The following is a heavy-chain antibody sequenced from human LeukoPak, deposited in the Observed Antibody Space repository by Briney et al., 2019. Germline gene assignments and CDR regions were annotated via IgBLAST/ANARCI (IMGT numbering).Heavy chain of an antibody. V-gene: IGHV3-23*01. CDR3: ARDHEELLSAGWYYGMDV. CDR1: GFTFSSYA. J-gene: IGHJ6*02. CDR2: ISGSGGST. D-gene: IGHD1-26*01. Sequence: PGGSLRLSCAASGFTFSSYAMSWVRQAPGKGLEWVSAISGSGGSTYYADSVKGRFTISRDNAKNSLYLQMNSLRAEDTAVYYCARDHEELLSAGWYYGMDVWGQGTTVTVSS.